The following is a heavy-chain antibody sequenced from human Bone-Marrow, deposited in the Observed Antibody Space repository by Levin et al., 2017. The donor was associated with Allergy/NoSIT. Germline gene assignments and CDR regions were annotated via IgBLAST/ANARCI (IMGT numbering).Heavy chain of an antibody. CDR3: ARNFPSAEGFEY. CDR2: IYSSGRT. Sequence: SETLSLICTVSGDSIRNNYWSWVRQPAGKPLEWIERIYSSGRTNYNTSLQSRLTMSLDTSKNEISLTLASVTAADTAVYFCARNFPSAEGFEYWGQGILVTVSS. V-gene: IGHV4-4*07. D-gene: IGHD1-14*01. J-gene: IGHJ4*02. CDR1: GDSIRNNY.